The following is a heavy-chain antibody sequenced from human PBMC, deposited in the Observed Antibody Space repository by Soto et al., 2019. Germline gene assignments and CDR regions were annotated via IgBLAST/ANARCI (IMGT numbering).Heavy chain of an antibody. CDR3: ARASYCSSTSCHDY. CDR1: GGSISSGGYY. Sequence: QVQLPEAGPGLVKPSQTLSLPCTVSGGSISSGGYYWSWIRQHPGKGLEWIGYIYYSGSTYYTPSLKSRVTISVDTSKNQFSLKLSSVTAADTAVYYCARASYCSSTSCHDYWGQGSLVTVSS. V-gene: IGHV4-31*03. CDR2: IYYSGST. D-gene: IGHD2-2*01. J-gene: IGHJ4*02.